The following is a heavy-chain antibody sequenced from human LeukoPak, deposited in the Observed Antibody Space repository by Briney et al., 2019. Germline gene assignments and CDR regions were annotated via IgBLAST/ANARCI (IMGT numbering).Heavy chain of an antibody. Sequence: ASVKVSCKASGYTFTSYGISWVRQAPGQGLEWMGWISAYNGNTNYAQKLQGRVTMTTDTSTSTAYMELRSLRSEDTAVYYCARDLDPRTDCSSTSCYEDYWGQGTLVTVSS. J-gene: IGHJ4*02. CDR1: GYTFTSYG. D-gene: IGHD2-2*01. V-gene: IGHV1-18*01. CDR2: ISAYNGNT. CDR3: ARDLDPRTDCSSTSCYEDY.